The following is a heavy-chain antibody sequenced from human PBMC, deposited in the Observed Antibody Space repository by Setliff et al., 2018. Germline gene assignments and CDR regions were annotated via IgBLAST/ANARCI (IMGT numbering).Heavy chain of an antibody. V-gene: IGHV3-23*01. D-gene: IGHD2-15*01. CDR1: GFTFRDYS. CDR3: ARDLVKDIVVVVWYFDL. J-gene: IGHJ2*01. Sequence: GGSLRLSCETSGFTFRDYSMTWVRQAPGKGLEWVSSISGSGGSTYHADSVEGRFTISRDNSKNTLYLQMNSLRAEDTAVYYCARDLVKDIVVVVWYFDLWGQGIMVTVSS. CDR2: ISGSGGST.